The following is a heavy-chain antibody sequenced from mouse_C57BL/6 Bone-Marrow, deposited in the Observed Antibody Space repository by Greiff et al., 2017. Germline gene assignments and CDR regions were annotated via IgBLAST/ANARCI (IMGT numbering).Heavy chain of an antibody. J-gene: IGHJ3*01. Sequence: QVQLQQSGAELVRPGTSVKVSCKASGYAFTNYLIEWVKQRPGQGLEWIGVINPGSGGTNYNEKFKGKATLTADKSSSTAYMQLSSLTSEDSAVYSCDRSKRWDSWFAYWGQGTLVTVSA. CDR2: INPGSGGT. V-gene: IGHV1-54*01. CDR3: DRSKRWDSWFAY. D-gene: IGHD4-1*01. CDR1: GYAFTNYL.